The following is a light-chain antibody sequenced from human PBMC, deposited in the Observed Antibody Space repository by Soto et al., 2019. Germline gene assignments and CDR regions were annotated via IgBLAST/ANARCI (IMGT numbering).Light chain of an antibody. Sequence: SQPASVCESPGQSITISCSGTSSHIGAYEYVSWYQKHPGKPPKLMIYNINNRPSGVSYRFSGSKPGHTASLTISRLQTEDEADYYCLSHTTSRTYVFGPGTRSPS. V-gene: IGLV2-14*03. CDR3: LSHTTSRTYV. CDR1: SSHIGAYEY. J-gene: IGLJ1*01. CDR2: NIN.